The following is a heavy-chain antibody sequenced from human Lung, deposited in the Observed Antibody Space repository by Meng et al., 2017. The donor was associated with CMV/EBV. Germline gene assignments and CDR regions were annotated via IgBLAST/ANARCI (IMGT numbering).Heavy chain of an antibody. Sequence: SXAASGFTFSSYGMHWVRQAPGKELEWVAFIRYDGSNKYYADSVKGRFTISRDNSKNTLYLQMNSLRAEDTAVYYCARSERYFDWLPFDYWGQGXLVTVSS. CDR2: IRYDGSNK. V-gene: IGHV3-30*02. CDR1: GFTFSSYG. J-gene: IGHJ4*02. CDR3: ARSERYFDWLPFDY. D-gene: IGHD3-9*01.